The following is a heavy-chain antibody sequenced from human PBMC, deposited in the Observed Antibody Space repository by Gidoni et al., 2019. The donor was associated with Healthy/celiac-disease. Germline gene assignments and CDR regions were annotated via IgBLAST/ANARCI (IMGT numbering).Heavy chain of an antibody. D-gene: IGHD2-15*01. CDR3: ARRDCSGGSCYPFDY. Sequence: QVQLVHSGAEVKKPESSVKVSCKASGGTFSSYTIRWVRQAPGQGLEWMGRIIPILGIANYGQKLQGRVTITADKSTSTAYMELSRLRSEDTAVYYCARRDCSGGSCYPFDYWGQGTLVTVSS. CDR2: IIPILGIA. J-gene: IGHJ4*02. CDR1: GGTFSSYT. V-gene: IGHV1-69*02.